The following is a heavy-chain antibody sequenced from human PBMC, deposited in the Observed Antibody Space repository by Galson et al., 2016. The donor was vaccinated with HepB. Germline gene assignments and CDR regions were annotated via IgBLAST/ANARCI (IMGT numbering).Heavy chain of an antibody. V-gene: IGHV2-5*02. Sequence: PALVKPTQTLTLTCTFSGFSLTTIGLGVGWIRQPPGKALEWLALTYWDDDERYSPSLSSRLTITEDTSKNQVVLTMTNMDPVDSGKYFCARLPTHAHPKNYYGSRRTPCYYNGMDVWGQGTTVTVSS. CDR2: TYWDDDE. J-gene: IGHJ6*02. D-gene: IGHD3-10*01. CDR3: ARLPTHAHPKNYYGSRRTPCYYNGMDV. CDR1: GFSLTTIGLG.